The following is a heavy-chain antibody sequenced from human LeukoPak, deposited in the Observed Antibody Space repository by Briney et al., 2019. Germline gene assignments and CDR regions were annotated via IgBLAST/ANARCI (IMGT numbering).Heavy chain of an antibody. D-gene: IGHD3-3*01. CDR1: GFTFSNAW. J-gene: IGHJ6*02. V-gene: IGHV3-15*01. CDR2: IKSKTDGGTT. CDR3: TTVSYDFWAYGMDV. Sequence: SGGSLRLSCAASGFTFSNAWMSWVRQAPGKGLEWVGLIKSKTDGGTTDYAAPVKGRFTISRDDSKNTLYLQMNSLKTEDTAVYYCTTVSYDFWAYGMDVWGQGTTVTVSS.